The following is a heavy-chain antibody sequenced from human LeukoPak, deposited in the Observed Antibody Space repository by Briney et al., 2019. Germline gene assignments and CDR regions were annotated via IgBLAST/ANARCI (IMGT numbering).Heavy chain of an antibody. CDR2: ISAYNGNT. Sequence: ASVKVSCKASGYTFTSYGISWVRQAPGQGLEWMGWISAYNGNTNYAQKLQGRVTMTTDTSTSTAYMELRSLRSDDTAVYYCASNPITIFGVVTHVDVWDKGTTVTVSS. CDR3: ASNPITIFGVVTHVDV. CDR1: GYTFTSYG. V-gene: IGHV1-18*01. D-gene: IGHD3-3*01. J-gene: IGHJ6*04.